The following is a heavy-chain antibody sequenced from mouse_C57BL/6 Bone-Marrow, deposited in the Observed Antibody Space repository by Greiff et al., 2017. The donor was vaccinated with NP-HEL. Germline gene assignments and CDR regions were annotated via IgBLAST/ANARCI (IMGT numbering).Heavy chain of an antibody. Sequence: VQLQQSGPVLVKPGASVKMSCKASGYTFTDYYMNWVKQSHGKSLEWIGVINPYNGGTSYNQKFKGKATLTVDKSSSTAYMELNSLTSEDSAVYYCARSNHDYDYYAMDYWGQGTSVTVSS. CDR3: ARSNHDYDYYAMDY. J-gene: IGHJ4*01. CDR2: INPYNGGT. D-gene: IGHD2-4*01. CDR1: GYTFTDYY. V-gene: IGHV1-19*01.